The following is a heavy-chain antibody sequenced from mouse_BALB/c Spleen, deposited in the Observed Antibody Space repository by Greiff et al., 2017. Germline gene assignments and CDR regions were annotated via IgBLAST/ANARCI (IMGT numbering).Heavy chain of an antibody. J-gene: IGHJ3*01. CDR1: GFSLSTSGMG. D-gene: IGHD1-2*01. V-gene: IGHV8-12*01. CDR2: IYWDDDK. CDR3: ARIRGNGFSWFAY. Sequence: QVTLKVCGPGILQPSQTLSLTCSFSGFSLSTSGMGVSWIRQPSGKGLEWLAHIYWDDDKRYNPSLKSRLTISKDTSSNQVFLKITSVDTADTATYYCARIRGNGFSWFAYWGQGTLVTVSA.